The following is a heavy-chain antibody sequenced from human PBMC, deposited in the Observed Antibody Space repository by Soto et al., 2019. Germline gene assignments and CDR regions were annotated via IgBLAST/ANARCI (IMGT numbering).Heavy chain of an antibody. J-gene: IGHJ4*02. CDR1: GGSISSGGYS. CDR2: IYHSGST. D-gene: IGHD1-20*01. Sequence: PSETLSLTCAVSGGSISSGGYSWSWIRQPPGKGLELIGYIYHSGSTYYSPSLTSRVTISVDRSKNQFSLKLSSVTAADTAVYYCARASYNWNDTYYFNYWGQGTLVTVSS. CDR3: ARASYNWNDTYYFNY. V-gene: IGHV4-30-2*01.